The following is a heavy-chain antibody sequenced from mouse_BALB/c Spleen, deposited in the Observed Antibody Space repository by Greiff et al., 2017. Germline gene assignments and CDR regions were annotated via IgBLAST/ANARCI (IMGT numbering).Heavy chain of an antibody. D-gene: IGHD1-2*01. J-gene: IGHJ4*01. CDR2: IYPGGGYT. CDR3: ARSTATRAMDY. V-gene: IGHV1-63*02. Sequence: VQLQQSGAELVRPGTSVKISCKASGYTFTNYWLGWVKQRPGHGLEWIGDIYPGGGYTNYNEKFKGKATMTADTSSSTAYMQLSSLTSEDSAVYFCARSTATRAMDYWGQGTSVTVSS. CDR1: GYTFTNYW.